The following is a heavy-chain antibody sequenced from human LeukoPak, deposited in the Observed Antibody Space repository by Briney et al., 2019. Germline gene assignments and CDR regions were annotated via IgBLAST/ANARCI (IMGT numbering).Heavy chain of an antibody. CDR1: GGSISSGSYY. V-gene: IGHV4-61*02. J-gene: IGHJ5*02. CDR3: ARVELGWFDP. CDR2: IYTSGST. Sequence: PSQTLSLTCTVSGGSISSGSYYWSWIRQPAGKGLEWIGRIYTSGSTNYNPSLKSRVTISVDTSKNQFSLKLSSVTAADTAVYYCARVELGWFDPWGQGTLVTVSS. D-gene: IGHD1-1*01.